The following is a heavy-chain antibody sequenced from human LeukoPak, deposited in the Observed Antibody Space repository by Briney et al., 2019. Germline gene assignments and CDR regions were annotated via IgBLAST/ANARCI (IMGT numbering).Heavy chain of an antibody. V-gene: IGHV4-38-2*02. CDR1: AYSISSGYY. CDR3: ARDLGYSSGWYLDAFDI. Sequence: PSETLSLTCTVSAYSISSGYYWGWIRQPPGKGLEWIGSIYHSGSTYYNPSLKSRVTISVDKSKNQFSLKLSSVTAADTAVYYCARDLGYSSGWYLDAFDIWGQGTMVTVSS. J-gene: IGHJ3*02. CDR2: IYHSGST. D-gene: IGHD6-19*01.